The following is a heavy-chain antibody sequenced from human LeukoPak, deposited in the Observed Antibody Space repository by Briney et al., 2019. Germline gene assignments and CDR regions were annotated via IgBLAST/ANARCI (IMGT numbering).Heavy chain of an antibody. CDR3: ARAAYLDWLPLDY. V-gene: IGHV1-2*02. Sequence: ASVKVSCKASGYTFTGYYMHWVRQAPGQGLGWMGWINPNSGGTNYAQKFQGRVTMTRDTSISTAYMELSRLRSDDTAVYYCARAAYLDWLPLDYWGQGTLVTVSS. J-gene: IGHJ4*02. CDR1: GYTFTGYY. CDR2: INPNSGGT. D-gene: IGHD3-9*01.